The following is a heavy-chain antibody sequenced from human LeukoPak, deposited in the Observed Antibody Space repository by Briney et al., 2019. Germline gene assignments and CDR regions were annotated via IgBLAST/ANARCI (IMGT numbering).Heavy chain of an antibody. CDR3: ARDEYDFWSGYYSSVSGFGY. CDR1: GFTFSSYS. Sequence: GGSLRLSCAASGFTFSSYSMNWVRQAPGKGLEWVSYISSSSSTIYYADSVKGRFTISRDNAKTSLYLQMNSLRDEDTAVYYCARDEYDFWSGYYSSVSGFGYWGQGTLVTVSS. CDR2: ISSSSSTI. J-gene: IGHJ4*02. D-gene: IGHD3-3*01. V-gene: IGHV3-48*02.